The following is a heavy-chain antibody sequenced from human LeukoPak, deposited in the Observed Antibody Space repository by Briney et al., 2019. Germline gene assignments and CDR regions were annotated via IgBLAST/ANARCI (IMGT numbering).Heavy chain of an antibody. V-gene: IGHV4-39*01. CDR2: IYYSGST. J-gene: IGHJ4*02. D-gene: IGHD6-6*01. Sequence: SETLSLTCTVSGGSISSSSYYWGWTRQPPGKGLEWIGSIYYSGSTYYNPSLKSRVTISVDTSKNQFSLKLSSVTAADTAVYYCARLNSVTAARPVDYWGQGTLVTVSS. CDR3: ARLNSVTAARPVDY. CDR1: GGSISSSSYY.